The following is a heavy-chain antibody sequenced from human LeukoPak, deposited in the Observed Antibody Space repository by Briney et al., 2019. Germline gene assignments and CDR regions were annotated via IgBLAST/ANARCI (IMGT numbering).Heavy chain of an antibody. D-gene: IGHD2-15*01. CDR3: ARAGGYCGRISCPYYFDY. V-gene: IGHV4-4*07. Sequence: SETLSLTCTVSGGSINNYYWSWIRQPAGKGLEWIGLIYSSGSTSYNPSLKSRVTMSVDTSKKQFSLRLSSVTAADTAVYYCARAGGYCGRISCPYYFDYWGQGSLVAVSS. J-gene: IGHJ4*02. CDR2: IYSSGST. CDR1: GGSINNYY.